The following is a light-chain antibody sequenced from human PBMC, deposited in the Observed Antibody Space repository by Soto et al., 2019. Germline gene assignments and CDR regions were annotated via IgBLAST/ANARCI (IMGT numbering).Light chain of an antibody. Sequence: DIQMTQSPSSLSASVGDRVTITCRASQSISSYLNWYQQKPGKAPNLLIYGASSLQSGVPSRFSGSGSGTDFTLTISSLQPEDFATYYCQRSYSTPWTFGQGTKVE. CDR1: QSISSY. V-gene: IGKV1-39*01. J-gene: IGKJ1*01. CDR2: GAS. CDR3: QRSYSTPWT.